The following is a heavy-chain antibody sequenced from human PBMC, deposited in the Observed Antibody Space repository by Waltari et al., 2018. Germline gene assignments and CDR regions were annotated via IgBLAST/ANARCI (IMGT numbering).Heavy chain of an antibody. CDR1: GFTFSSYS. V-gene: IGHV3-48*01. Sequence: EVQLVESGGGLVQPGGSLRLSCAASGFTFSSYSMNWVRQAPGKGLEWVSYISSSSSTIYYADTVKGRFTISRDKAKNSLYLQMSSLRAEDTAVYYCAWFSSATPDYWGQGTLVTVSS. CDR3: AWFSSATPDY. J-gene: IGHJ4*02. D-gene: IGHD6-19*01. CDR2: ISSSSSTI.